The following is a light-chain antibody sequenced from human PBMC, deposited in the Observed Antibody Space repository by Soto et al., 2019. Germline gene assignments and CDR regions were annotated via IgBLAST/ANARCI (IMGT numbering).Light chain of an antibody. CDR2: GAS. J-gene: IGKJ4*01. Sequence: EIVLTQSPGTLSLSPGERATLSCRASQSVNNNYLAWYQQKPGQAPRLLIYGASSRATAIPDRFSGSGSGADFTLTISRLEPEDFAVYFCQQYGSSPLTFGGGTKVEI. CDR3: QQYGSSPLT. V-gene: IGKV3-20*01. CDR1: QSVNNNY.